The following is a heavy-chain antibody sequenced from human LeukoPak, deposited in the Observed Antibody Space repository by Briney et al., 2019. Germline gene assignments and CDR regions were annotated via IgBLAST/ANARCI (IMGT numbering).Heavy chain of an antibody. J-gene: IGHJ1*01. Sequence: GSSVKVSCKASGGAFSSYAISWVRQAPGQGLEWMGGIIPIFGTANYAQKFQGRVTITADESTSTAYMELSSLRSEDTAVCYCARGGYMTTVVILIAEYFQHWGQGTLVTVSS. V-gene: IGHV1-69*01. D-gene: IGHD4-23*01. CDR3: ARGGYMTTVVILIAEYFQH. CDR2: IIPIFGTA. CDR1: GGAFSSYA.